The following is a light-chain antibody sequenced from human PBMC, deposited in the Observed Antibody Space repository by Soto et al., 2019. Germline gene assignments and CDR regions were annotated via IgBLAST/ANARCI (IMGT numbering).Light chain of an antibody. V-gene: IGKV1-39*01. Sequence: DIQMTQSPSSLSASVGDRVTITCRASQTISTYLNWYQHKPGKAPKLLIYAASSLQSGVPSRFGGSGSGTDFTLTISSLQPEDFATYYCQQSYSTPYTFGQGTKLEIK. CDR1: QTISTY. CDR2: AAS. J-gene: IGKJ2*01. CDR3: QQSYSTPYT.